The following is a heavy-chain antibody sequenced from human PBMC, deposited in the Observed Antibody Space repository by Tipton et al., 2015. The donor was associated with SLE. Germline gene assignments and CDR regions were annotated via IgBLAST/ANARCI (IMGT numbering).Heavy chain of an antibody. V-gene: IGHV3-23*01. CDR1: LPNFSTYD. J-gene: IGHJ4*02. CDR3: ANSRFVPEAY. D-gene: IGHD3-3*01. CDR2: ISRSGGST. Sequence: GSLRLSCAASLPNFSTYDMSWVRQAPGKGLEWVSAISRSGGSTYYAASVKGRFTISRDNSKSTVSLQMNSLRADDTAVYYCANSRFVPEAYWGQGTLVTVSS.